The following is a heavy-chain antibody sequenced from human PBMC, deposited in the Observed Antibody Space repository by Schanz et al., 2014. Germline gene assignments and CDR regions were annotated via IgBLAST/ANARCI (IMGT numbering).Heavy chain of an antibody. CDR3: AKSQGSSFDS. J-gene: IGHJ4*02. CDR1: GFTFSNYA. CDR2: ISGSGGST. D-gene: IGHD6-13*01. Sequence: EMQLLESGGGLVQPGGSLRLSCAGSGFTFSNYAMTWVRQAPGKGLEWVSAISGSGGSTYYADSVKGRFTISRDNSKNPVYLQMSSLRAEDTAVYYCAKSQGSSFDSWGQGTLVTVSS. V-gene: IGHV3-23*01.